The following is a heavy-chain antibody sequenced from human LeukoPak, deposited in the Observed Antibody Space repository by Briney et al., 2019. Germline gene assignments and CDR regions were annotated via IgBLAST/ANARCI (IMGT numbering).Heavy chain of an antibody. Sequence: ASVKVSRKASGYTFTSYDINWVRQATGQGLEWMGWMNPNSGNTGYAQKFQGRVTMTRNISISTAYMELSSLRSEDTAVYYCARRASIAARASGSIDPWGQGTLVTVSS. J-gene: IGHJ5*02. D-gene: IGHD6-6*01. CDR2: MNPNSGNT. CDR3: ARRASIAARASGSIDP. V-gene: IGHV1-8*01. CDR1: GYTFTSYD.